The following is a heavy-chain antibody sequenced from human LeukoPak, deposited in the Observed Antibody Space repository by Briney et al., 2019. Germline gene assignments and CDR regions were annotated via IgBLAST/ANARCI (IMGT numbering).Heavy chain of an antibody. D-gene: IGHD3-10*01. CDR2: VYSGGST. CDR3: ARWRLRSGDAFDI. V-gene: IGHV3-53*01. Sequence: GGSLRLSCAASGFTVSSNYMSWVRQAPGKGLEWVSVVYSGGSTYYADSVKGRFTISRDNSKNTLYLQMNSLRAEDTAVYYCARWRLRSGDAFDIWGQGTMVTVSS. CDR1: GFTVSSNY. J-gene: IGHJ3*02.